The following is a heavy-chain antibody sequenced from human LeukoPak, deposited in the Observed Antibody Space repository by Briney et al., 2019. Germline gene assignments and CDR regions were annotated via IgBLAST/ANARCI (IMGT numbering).Heavy chain of an antibody. CDR2: INHSGST. Sequence: PSETLSLTCAVYGGSFSGFYWSWIRQPPGKGLEWIGEINHSGSTNYNPSLKSRVTISVDTSKNQFSLKLSSVTAADTAVYYCARVSGSYYVMGGPYDYWGQGTLVTVSS. CDR3: ARVSGSYYVMGGPYDY. J-gene: IGHJ4*02. V-gene: IGHV4-34*01. CDR1: GGSFSGFY. D-gene: IGHD1-26*01.